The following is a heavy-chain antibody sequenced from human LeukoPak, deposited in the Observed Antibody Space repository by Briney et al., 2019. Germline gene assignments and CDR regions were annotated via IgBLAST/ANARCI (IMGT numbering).Heavy chain of an antibody. CDR3: ARLIEKTYYYDSSGTDY. Sequence: GSLNLSCAASGFPFSSYAMSWVRQAPGKGPEWVSAISGSGGSTYYADSVKGRFTISRDNSKNTLYLQMNSLRAEDTAVYYCARLIEKTYYYDSSGTDYWGQGTLVTVSS. D-gene: IGHD3-22*01. CDR2: ISGSGGST. V-gene: IGHV3-23*01. CDR1: GFPFSSYA. J-gene: IGHJ4*02.